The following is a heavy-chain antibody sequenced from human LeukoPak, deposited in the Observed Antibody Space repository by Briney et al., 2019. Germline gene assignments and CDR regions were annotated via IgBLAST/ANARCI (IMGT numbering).Heavy chain of an antibody. CDR2: IKQDGSEK. Sequence: GGSLRLSCAASGFTFSSYWMSWVRQAPGKGLEWVANIKQDGSEKYYVDSMKGRFTISRDNAKNSLYLQMNSLRAEDTAVYYCAKPTHFNWFDPWGQGTLVTVSS. V-gene: IGHV3-7*01. J-gene: IGHJ5*02. CDR3: AKPTHFNWFDP. CDR1: GFTFSSYW. D-gene: IGHD3-3*02.